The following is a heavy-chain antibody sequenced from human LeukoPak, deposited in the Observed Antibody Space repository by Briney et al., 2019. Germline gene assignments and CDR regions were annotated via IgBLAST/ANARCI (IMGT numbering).Heavy chain of an antibody. CDR3: AELGITMIGGV. CDR2: ISGSGGST. V-gene: IGHV3-23*01. Sequence: GGSLRLSWAVSGFTFSSYVMSWVRQAPGKGLEWVSAISGSGGSTYYADSVKGRFTISRDNSKNTLYLQMNSLRAEDTAVYYCAELGITMIGGVWGKGTTVTISS. D-gene: IGHD3-10*02. J-gene: IGHJ6*04. CDR1: GFTFSSYV.